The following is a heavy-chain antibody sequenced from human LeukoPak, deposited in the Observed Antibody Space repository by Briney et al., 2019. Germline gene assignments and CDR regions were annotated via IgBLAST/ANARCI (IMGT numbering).Heavy chain of an antibody. CDR1: GFTFSDYY. D-gene: IGHD3-3*01. J-gene: IGHJ4*02. CDR3: ARDGITIFGGELLAYYFDY. Sequence: MAGGSLRLSCAASGFTFSDYYMSWIRQAPGKGLEWVSYISSSGSTIYYADSVKGRFTISRDNAKNSLYLQMNSLRAEDTAVYYCARDGITIFGGELLAYYFDYWGQGTLVTVSS. V-gene: IGHV3-11*01. CDR2: ISSSGSTI.